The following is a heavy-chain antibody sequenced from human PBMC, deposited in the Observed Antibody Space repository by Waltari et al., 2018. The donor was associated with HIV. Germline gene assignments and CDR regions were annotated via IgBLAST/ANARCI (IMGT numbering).Heavy chain of an antibody. CDR3: ARERDSGWGFDY. J-gene: IGHJ4*02. CDR1: GGSISSYY. D-gene: IGHD5-12*01. CDR2: IYTSGNP. V-gene: IGHV4-4*07. Sequence: QVQLQESGPGLVKPSETLSLTCTVSGGSISSYYWSWIRQPAGKGLEWIGRIYTSGNPNHHPALKSRVTMAGDTSKNQFSLELSAVTAADTAVDYCARERDSGWGFDYWGQGTLVTVSS.